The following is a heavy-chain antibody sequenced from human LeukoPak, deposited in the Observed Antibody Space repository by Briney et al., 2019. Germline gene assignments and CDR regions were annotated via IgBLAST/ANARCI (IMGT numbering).Heavy chain of an antibody. CDR3: ARDTTVLYDY. CDR2: ISSRSSYI. CDR1: GFTFSSYR. V-gene: IGHV3-21*04. Sequence: GGSLRLSCAASGFTFSSYRMNWVRQAPGKGLEWVSSISSRSSYIYYADSLKGRFTISRDNAKNSLYLNIHSLRAEDTAVYYCARDTTVLYDYWGQGTLVTVSS. J-gene: IGHJ4*02. D-gene: IGHD4-17*01.